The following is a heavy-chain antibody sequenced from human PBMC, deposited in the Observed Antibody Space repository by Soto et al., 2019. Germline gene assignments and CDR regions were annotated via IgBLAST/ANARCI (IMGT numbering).Heavy chain of an antibody. J-gene: IGHJ4*02. D-gene: IGHD5-12*01. CDR3: ARQGSRRWLQLSLFDY. CDR1: GGSISSSSYY. V-gene: IGHV4-39*01. Sequence: QLQLQESGPGLVKPSETLSLTCTVSGGSISSSSYYWGWIRQPPGKGLEWIGSIYYSGSTYYNPSLKRRVTISVDTSKNQFSLKLSSVTAADTAVYYCARQGSRRWLQLSLFDYWGQGTLVTVSS. CDR2: IYYSGST.